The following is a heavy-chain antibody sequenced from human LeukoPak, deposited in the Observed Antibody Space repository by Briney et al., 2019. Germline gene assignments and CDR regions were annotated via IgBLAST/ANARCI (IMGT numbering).Heavy chain of an antibody. D-gene: IGHD5-18*01. CDR2: IYSGDRT. J-gene: IGHJ4*02. Sequence: GGSLRLSCAASGFIVSSDYMSWVRQSPGKGLEWVSVIYSGDRTHYADSVKGRFTISSDSSKNTLYLQMNSLRAEDTAVYYCARDGGYSYGYGFDYWGQGTLVTVSS. V-gene: IGHV3-66*01. CDR3: ARDGGYSYGYGFDY. CDR1: GFIVSSDY.